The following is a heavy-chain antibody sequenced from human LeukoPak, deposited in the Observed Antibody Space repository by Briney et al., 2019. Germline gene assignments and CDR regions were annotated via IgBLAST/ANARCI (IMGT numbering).Heavy chain of an antibody. J-gene: IGHJ4*02. D-gene: IGHD6-19*01. V-gene: IGHV1-2*02. CDR3: ARDGGSGWKRFDY. CDR2: INPNSGGT. CDR1: GYTFTGYY. Sequence: ASVKVSCKTSGYTFTGYYMHWVRQAPGQGLEWMGWINPNSGGTNYAQKFQGRVTMTRDTSISTAYMELSRLRSDDTAVYYCARDGGSGWKRFDYWGQGTLVTVSS.